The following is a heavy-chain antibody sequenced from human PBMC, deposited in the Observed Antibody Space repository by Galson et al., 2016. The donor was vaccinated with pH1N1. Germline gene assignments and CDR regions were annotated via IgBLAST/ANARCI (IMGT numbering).Heavy chain of an antibody. J-gene: IGHJ4*02. V-gene: IGHV1-69*13. CDR3: ARSRGYSYGSYYFDN. CDR1: GGTFSSYA. D-gene: IGHD5-18*01. CDR2: IIGMFGTT. Sequence: SVKVSCKASGGTFSSYAVSWVRQAPGQGLEWVGGIIGMFGTTTYAQKLQGRVTITAEESTSSSYMELTSLTSEDTALYYCARSRGYSYGSYYFDNWGQGTLVTVSS.